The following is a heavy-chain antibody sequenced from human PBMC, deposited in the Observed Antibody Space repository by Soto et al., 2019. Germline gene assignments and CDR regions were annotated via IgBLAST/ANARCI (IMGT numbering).Heavy chain of an antibody. D-gene: IGHD6-19*01. V-gene: IGHV1-69*12. CDR3: ARGLFAGAGACWSGP. CDR2: IIPIFGTA. J-gene: IGHJ5*02. CDR1: GGTFSSYA. Sequence: QVQLVQSGAEVKKPGSSVKVSCKASGGTFSSYAISWVRQAPGQGLEWMGGIIPIFGTANYAQKFQGRVTITADEDTRTAYMELSSLRSGDTAVYYCARGLFAGAGACWSGPWGQGTLVTVSS.